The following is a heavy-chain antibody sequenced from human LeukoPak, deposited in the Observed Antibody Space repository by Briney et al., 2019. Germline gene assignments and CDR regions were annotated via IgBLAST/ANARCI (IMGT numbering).Heavy chain of an antibody. D-gene: IGHD2-15*01. CDR1: GFTFSSYT. CDR2: IPDSGGGT. V-gene: IGHV3-23*01. CDR3: VKEVATIGVPVFDY. J-gene: IGHJ4*02. Sequence: GGSLRLSCAASGFTFSSYTMSWVRQAPGKGLEWVSGIPDSGGGTYYTDSVKGRFTISRDNSKNTLYLQMDSLRGEDTAVYYCVKEVATIGVPVFDYWGQGTLVTVSS.